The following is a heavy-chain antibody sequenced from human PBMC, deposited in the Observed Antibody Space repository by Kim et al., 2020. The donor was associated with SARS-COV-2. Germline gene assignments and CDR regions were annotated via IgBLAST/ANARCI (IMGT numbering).Heavy chain of an antibody. CDR3: ARDDPNSITGTTRDYDAFDI. CDR2: IIPIFGTA. D-gene: IGHD1-7*01. CDR1: GGTFSSYA. V-gene: IGHV1-69*13. J-gene: IGHJ3*02. Sequence: SVKVSCKASGGTFSSYAISWVRQAPGQGLEWMGGIIPIFGTANYAQKFQGRVTITADESTSTAYMELSSLRSEDTAVYYCARDDPNSITGTTRDYDAFDIWGQGTMVTVSS.